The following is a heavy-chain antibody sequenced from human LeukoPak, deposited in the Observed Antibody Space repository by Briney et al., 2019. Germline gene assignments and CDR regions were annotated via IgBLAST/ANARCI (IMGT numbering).Heavy chain of an antibody. V-gene: IGHV4-4*02. CDR3: ARDPHSSGWPSGY. J-gene: IGHJ4*02. Sequence: PSETPSLTCAVSGGSISSPNWWSWVRQPPGKGLEWIGEIYDGRKTDYNASLKSRVTMSVDKSKNQFSLKLSSVTAADTAVYYCARDPHSSGWPSGYWGQGTLVTVSS. CDR2: IYDGRKT. CDR1: GGSISSPNW. D-gene: IGHD6-19*01.